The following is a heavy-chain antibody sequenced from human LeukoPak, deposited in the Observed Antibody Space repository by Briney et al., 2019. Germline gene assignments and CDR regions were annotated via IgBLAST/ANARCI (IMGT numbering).Heavy chain of an antibody. J-gene: IGHJ3*01. V-gene: IGHV4-39*07. CDR3: AAIIALADTYDGFDV. CDR1: GGSISTSDYY. Sequence: SETLSLTCTVSGGSISTSDYYWGWIRQPPGKGLEWIGTVYYTGDTYYNPSLKSRVIISVDTSQNHFSLKPSSVTAADTAVYYCAAIIALADTYDGFDVWGQGTMVTVSS. CDR2: VYYTGDT. D-gene: IGHD6-19*01.